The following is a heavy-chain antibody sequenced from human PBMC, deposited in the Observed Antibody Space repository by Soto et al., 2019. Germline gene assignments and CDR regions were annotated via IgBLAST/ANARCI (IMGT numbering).Heavy chain of an antibody. CDR3: AGKATTPAIFDY. J-gene: IGHJ4*02. D-gene: IGHD1-26*01. CDR1: GFTFSDYY. V-gene: IGHV3-11*01. Sequence: QVQLVESGGGLVKPGGSLRLSCAASGFTFSDYYMSWIRQAPGKGLEWVSYISSSGSTIYYAASVKGRFTPSRDNAKNALFLQRNSLGAEDKAVYYCAGKATTPAIFDYWGQGTLVTVSS. CDR2: ISSSGSTI.